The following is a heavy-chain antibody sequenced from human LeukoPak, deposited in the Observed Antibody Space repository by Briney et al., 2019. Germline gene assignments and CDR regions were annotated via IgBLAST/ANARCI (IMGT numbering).Heavy chain of an antibody. D-gene: IGHD3-3*01. CDR3: ARDRVTIFGVVSGFQAFDI. CDR2: IYHSGST. J-gene: IGHJ3*02. Sequence: SETLSPTCTVSGYSISSGYYWGWIRQPPWKGLEGIGSIYHSGSTYYNPSLKSRATISVDTSKNQFSLKLSSVTAADTAVYYCARDRVTIFGVVSGFQAFDIWGQGTMVTVSS. CDR1: GYSISSGYY. V-gene: IGHV4-38-2*02.